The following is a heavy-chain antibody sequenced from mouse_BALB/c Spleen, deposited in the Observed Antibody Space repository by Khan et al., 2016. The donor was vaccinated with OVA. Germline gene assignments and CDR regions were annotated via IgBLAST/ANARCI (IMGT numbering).Heavy chain of an antibody. CDR3: RISTINA. V-gene: IGHV14-3*02. CDR2: TDPANGNT. J-gene: IGHJ2*01. Sequence: VQLQQSGAELVKPAASLKLSCTASGYNIKDIYIHWVKQRPEKGLERIRRTDPANGNTKYDPKFQGKATITADTSSNTAYLQLSSLTSEDTAVYYWRISTINAWGQGTTLTVSS. CDR1: GYNIKDIY.